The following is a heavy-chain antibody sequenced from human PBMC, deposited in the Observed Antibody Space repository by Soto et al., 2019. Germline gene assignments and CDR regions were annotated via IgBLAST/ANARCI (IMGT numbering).Heavy chain of an antibody. CDR3: ARLGGYVSVGYYYLWDS. D-gene: IGHD3-22*01. J-gene: IGHJ4*02. V-gene: IGHV4-39*01. Sequence: QLQLQESGPGLVKPSETLSLTCRVSDGSMNSDSSYWGWIRQPPGKGLEWIGVINHSGSTYHNLSFKGRVTMSVDASRNQFSLKLTSMTAADTAVYYCARLGGYVSVGYYYLWDSWGQGTLGTVSS. CDR1: DGSMNSDSSY. CDR2: INHSGST.